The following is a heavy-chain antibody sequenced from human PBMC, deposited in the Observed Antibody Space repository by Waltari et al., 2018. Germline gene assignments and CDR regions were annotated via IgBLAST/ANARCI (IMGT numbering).Heavy chain of an antibody. V-gene: IGHV1-69*05. D-gene: IGHD6-19*01. J-gene: IGHJ4*02. CDR1: GGSCSSYA. CDR3: ARGRYSSGWYYFDY. CDR2: IIPIFGTA. Sequence: QVQLVQSGAEVKKPRSSVKVYCKASGGSCSSYAIRWVRQAPGHGLEWMGGIIPIFGTANYATKFQGRVTITTDESTSTAYMELSSLRSEDTAVYYCARGRYSSGWYYFDYWGQGTLVTVSS.